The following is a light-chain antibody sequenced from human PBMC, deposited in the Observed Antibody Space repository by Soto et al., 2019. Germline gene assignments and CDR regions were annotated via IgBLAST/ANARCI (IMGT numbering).Light chain of an antibody. Sequence: QSALTQPASVSGSPGQSITLSCTGTSSDVGGFNYVSWYQQHPGKAPKLIIYEVSNRPSGVSNRFSGSKSGNTASLTISGLQAEDEADYYCSSYTTSSPLVVFGGGTKVTVL. CDR2: EVS. CDR3: SSYTTSSPLVV. CDR1: SSDVGGFNY. J-gene: IGLJ2*01. V-gene: IGLV2-14*01.